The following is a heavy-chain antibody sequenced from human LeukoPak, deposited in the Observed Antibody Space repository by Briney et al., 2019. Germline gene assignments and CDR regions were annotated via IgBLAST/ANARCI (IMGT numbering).Heavy chain of an antibody. CDR3: ASSITGTWYYFDY. V-gene: IGHV3-21*01. CDR1: GFTFSSYS. J-gene: IGHJ4*02. D-gene: IGHD1-20*01. Sequence: PGGSLRLSCAASGFTFSSYSMNWVRQAPGKGLEWVSSISSSSSYIYYADSVKGRFTISRDNAKNSLYLQMNSLRAEDTAVYYCASSITGTWYYFDYWGQGTLVTVSS. CDR2: ISSSSSYI.